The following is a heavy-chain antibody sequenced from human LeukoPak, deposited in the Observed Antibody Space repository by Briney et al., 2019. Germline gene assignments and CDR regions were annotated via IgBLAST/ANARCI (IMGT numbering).Heavy chain of an antibody. V-gene: IGHV3-21*01. CDR1: GFAFNSYT. CDR3: ARVAQGATTENYFYYYMDV. CDR2: ITSRSSHI. D-gene: IGHD4-11*01. Sequence: GGSLRLSCAASGFAFNSYTITWVRQAPGKGLEAVSSITSRSSHIYIAGSVKGRFTITRDNAKNSLFLQMSSLRVEDTAVYYCARVAQGATTENYFYYYMDVWGKGTTVTVSS. J-gene: IGHJ6*03.